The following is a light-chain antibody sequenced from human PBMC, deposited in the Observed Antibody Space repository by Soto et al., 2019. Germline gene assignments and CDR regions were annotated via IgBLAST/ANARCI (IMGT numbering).Light chain of an antibody. Sequence: EVVLTQSPGTLPLSPGERATLSCRASQSVSSSYLAWYQQKPGQAPRLLIYGASSRATGSPDRFSGSGSGTDLTLTISRLEPEDFAVYYCQHYGNSPKLSVGGGTKVEIK. CDR1: QSVSSSY. V-gene: IGKV3-20*01. CDR3: QHYGNSPKLS. J-gene: IGKJ4*02. CDR2: GAS.